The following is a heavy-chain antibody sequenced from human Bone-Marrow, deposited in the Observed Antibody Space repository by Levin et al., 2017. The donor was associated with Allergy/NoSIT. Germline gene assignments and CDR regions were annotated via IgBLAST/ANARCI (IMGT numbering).Heavy chain of an antibody. J-gene: IGHJ6*02. CDR2: TYHSGST. CDR3: ARDRIVGRAKYYGMDV. Sequence: SETLSLTCTVSGGSISTGGHYWSWIRQPPGKGLEWIGYTYHSGSTFYSPSLKSRVKISVDTSENQFSLRLNSVTAADTAVYYCARDRIVGRAKYYGMDVWGQGTTVTVSS. V-gene: IGHV4-31*03. CDR1: GGSISTGGHY. D-gene: IGHD1-26*01.